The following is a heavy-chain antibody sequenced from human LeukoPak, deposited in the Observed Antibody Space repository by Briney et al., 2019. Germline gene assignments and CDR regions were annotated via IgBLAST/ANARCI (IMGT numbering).Heavy chain of an antibody. Sequence: SQTLSLTCTVSGGSISSGSYYWSWIRQPAGKGLEWIGRIYTSGSTNYNPSLKSRVTISVDTSKNQFSLKLSSVTAADTAVYYCARGDLAAAGRRPFDYWGQGTLVTVSS. D-gene: IGHD6-13*01. CDR2: IYTSGST. CDR1: GGSISSGSYY. J-gene: IGHJ4*02. CDR3: ARGDLAAAGRRPFDY. V-gene: IGHV4-61*02.